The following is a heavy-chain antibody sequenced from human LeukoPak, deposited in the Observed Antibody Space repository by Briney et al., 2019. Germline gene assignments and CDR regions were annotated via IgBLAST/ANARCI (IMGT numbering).Heavy chain of an antibody. Sequence: GGSLRLSCAASGFTFTSYWMSWVRQAPGKGLEWVAVISYDGSNKYYADSVKGRFTISRDNSKNTLYLQMNSLRAEDTAVYYCARDGFTMMPDYWGQGTLVTVSS. V-gene: IGHV3-30*03. J-gene: IGHJ4*02. CDR2: ISYDGSNK. CDR3: ARDGFTMMPDY. D-gene: IGHD3-22*01. CDR1: GFTFTSYW.